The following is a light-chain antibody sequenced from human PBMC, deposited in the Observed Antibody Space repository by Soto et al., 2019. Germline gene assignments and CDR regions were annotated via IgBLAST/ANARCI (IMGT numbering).Light chain of an antibody. J-gene: IGKJ5*01. CDR3: QQSYSAPIT. CDR2: AAS. V-gene: IGKV1-39*01. Sequence: IQLTHSPSSLSASVGARVTVTCRASQGISSYLAWYQQKAGKAPKLLIYAASSLQSGVPSRFSGSGSGTNFTLTISSLQPEDFAAYYCQQSYSAPITFGQGTRLEI. CDR1: QGISSY.